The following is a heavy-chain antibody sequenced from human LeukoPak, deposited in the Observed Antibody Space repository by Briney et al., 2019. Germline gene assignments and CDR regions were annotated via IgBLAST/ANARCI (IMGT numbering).Heavy chain of an antibody. D-gene: IGHD5-12*01. V-gene: IGHV4-34*01. CDR2: INHSGST. J-gene: IGHJ4*02. Sequence: SETLSLTCAVYGGPFSGYYWSWIRQPPGKGLEWIGEINHSGSTNYNPSLKSRVTISVDTSKNQFSLKLSSVTAADTAVYYCARPRNYRSGYSGYGSGAFDYWGQGTLVTVSS. CDR3: ARPRNYRSGYSGYGSGAFDY. CDR1: GGPFSGYY.